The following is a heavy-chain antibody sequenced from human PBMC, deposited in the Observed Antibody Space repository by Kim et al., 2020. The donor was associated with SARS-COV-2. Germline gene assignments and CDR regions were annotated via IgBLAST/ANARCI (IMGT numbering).Heavy chain of an antibody. D-gene: IGHD2-21*01. CDR3: VRDAYKCAFDI. J-gene: IGHJ3*02. Sequence: GGSLRLSCAASGFTFSTYSMNWVRQAPGKGLEWVSLMSSSGDYTYYADSVKGRFTISRDNAKNSLFLQMNSLRAEDTAVYYCVRDAYKCAFDIWGQGTMV. CDR1: GFTFSTYS. V-gene: IGHV3-21*01. CDR2: MSSSGDYT.